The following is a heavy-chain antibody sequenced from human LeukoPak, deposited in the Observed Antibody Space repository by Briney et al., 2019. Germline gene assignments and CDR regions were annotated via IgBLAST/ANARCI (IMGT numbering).Heavy chain of an antibody. D-gene: IGHD3-10*01. CDR1: GFTFSSYV. Sequence: PGRSLRLSCASSGFTFSSYVMHWVRQAPGKGLEWVAVIWYDGSNKYYPDSVKGRFTISRDNSKNTLYLQMNSLRAEDTAVYYCARGGQYYFASGKRALDYWGQGTLVTVPS. V-gene: IGHV3-33*01. CDR3: ARGGQYYFASGKRALDY. J-gene: IGHJ4*02. CDR2: IWYDGSNK.